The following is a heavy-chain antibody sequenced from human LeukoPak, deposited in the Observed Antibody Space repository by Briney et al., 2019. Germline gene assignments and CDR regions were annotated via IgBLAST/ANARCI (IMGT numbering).Heavy chain of an antibody. Sequence: SETLSLTCTVSGGSISSYYWSWIRQPPGKGLEWIGYIYYSGSTNYNPSLKSRVTISVDTSKNQFSLKLTSVTAADTAVYYCARGSYPGWYNGEFDYWGQGTLVPVSS. CDR2: IYYSGST. J-gene: IGHJ4*02. CDR1: GGSISSYY. V-gene: IGHV4-59*12. D-gene: IGHD6-19*01. CDR3: ARGSYPGWYNGEFDY.